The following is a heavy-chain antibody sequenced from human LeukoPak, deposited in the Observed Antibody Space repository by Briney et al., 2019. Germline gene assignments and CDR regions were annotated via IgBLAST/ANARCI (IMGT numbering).Heavy chain of an antibody. D-gene: IGHD4-17*01. CDR2: ISHSGDTT. J-gene: IGHJ4*02. CDR3: AREDYGTGKFDY. Sequence: GGSLRLSCAASGFAFSSQDMGWVRQAPGKGLEWVSGISHSGDTTFYADSVKGRFTISRDNSKNTLYLQMGSLRAEDMAVYYCAREDYGTGKFDYWGQGTLVIVSS. CDR1: GFAFSSQD. V-gene: IGHV3-23*01.